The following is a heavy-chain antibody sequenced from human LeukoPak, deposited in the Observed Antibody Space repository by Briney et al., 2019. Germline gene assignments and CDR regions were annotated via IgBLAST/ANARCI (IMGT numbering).Heavy chain of an antibody. J-gene: IGHJ6*02. CDR3: ARGTTGHKMDV. V-gene: IGHV6-1*01. Sequence: SQTLSLTCAISGDSGSSNSGTWNLIRQSPSRGLEWLGRTYYRSKWYNDYAVSVKSRISISPDTSKNQFSLQLNSVTPEDTAVYYCARGTTGHKMDVWGQGTTVTVSS. CDR1: GDSGSSNSGT. D-gene: IGHD1-1*01. CDR2: TYYRSKWYN.